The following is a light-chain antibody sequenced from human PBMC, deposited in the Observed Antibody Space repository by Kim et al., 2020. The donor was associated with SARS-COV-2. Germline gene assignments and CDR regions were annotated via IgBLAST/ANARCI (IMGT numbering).Light chain of an antibody. Sequence: SSELTQDPAVSVALGQTVRITCQGDSLRSYYASWYQQKPGQAPVLVIYGKNNRPSGIPDRFSGSSSGNTASLPITGAQAEDEADYYCNSRDSSGNPVVFG. J-gene: IGLJ2*01. V-gene: IGLV3-19*01. CDR1: SLRSYY. CDR3: NSRDSSGNPVV. CDR2: GKN.